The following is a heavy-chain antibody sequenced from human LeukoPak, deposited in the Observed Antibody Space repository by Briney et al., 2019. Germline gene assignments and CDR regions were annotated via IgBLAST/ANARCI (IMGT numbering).Heavy chain of an antibody. CDR1: GGSFSGYY. CDR2: INHSGST. CDR3: AGAPDAFDI. V-gene: IGHV4-34*01. Sequence: PSETLSLTCAVYGGSFSGYYWSWIRQPPWKGLEWIGEINHSGSTDYNPSLKSRVTISVDTSKNQFSLKLSSVTAADTAVYYCAGAPDAFDIWGQGTMVTVSS. J-gene: IGHJ3*02.